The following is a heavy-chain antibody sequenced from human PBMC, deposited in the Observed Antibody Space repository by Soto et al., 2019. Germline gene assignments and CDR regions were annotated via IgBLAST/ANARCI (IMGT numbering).Heavy chain of an antibody. D-gene: IGHD3-22*01. Sequence: PGGSLRLSCAASGFTFSSYGMHWVRQAPGKGLEWVAVIWYDGSNKYYADSVKGRFTISRDNSKNTLYLQMNSLRAEDTAVYYCARDRDSSGSDAFDIWRQGTMVTVSS. CDR2: IWYDGSNK. J-gene: IGHJ3*02. V-gene: IGHV3-33*01. CDR3: ARDRDSSGSDAFDI. CDR1: GFTFSSYG.